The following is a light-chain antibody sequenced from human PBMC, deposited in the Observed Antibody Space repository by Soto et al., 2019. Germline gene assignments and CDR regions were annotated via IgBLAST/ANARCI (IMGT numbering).Light chain of an antibody. CDR2: AAS. J-gene: IGKJ4*01. Sequence: DIQMTQSPSSLSASVGDRVTITCRASPGIGNYLAWYQQKPGKVPKLLIYAASTLQSGVPFRFSGSGSGTDFTLTISSLQPEDVATYYCQTYDSVPLTFGGGIMVEIK. V-gene: IGKV1-27*01. CDR3: QTYDSVPLT. CDR1: PGIGNY.